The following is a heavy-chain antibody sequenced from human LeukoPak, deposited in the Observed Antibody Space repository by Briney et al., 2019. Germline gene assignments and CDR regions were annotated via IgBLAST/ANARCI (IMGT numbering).Heavy chain of an antibody. D-gene: IGHD3-16*01. CDR3: ARGLSSFYAFLDY. Sequence: PSQTLSLTGTVSGDSISSGRYYWTWIRHPAGKGLEWIGRIYTSGNTDYNPSLKSRVTISLDTSKSQFSMKLKSVTAADTAVYYCARGLSSFYAFLDYWGQGSLVTVSS. V-gene: IGHV4-61*02. CDR1: GDSISSGRYY. J-gene: IGHJ4*02. CDR2: IYTSGNT.